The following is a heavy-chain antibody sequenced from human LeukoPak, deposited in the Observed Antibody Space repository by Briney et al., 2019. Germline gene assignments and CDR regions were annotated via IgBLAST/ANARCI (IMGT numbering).Heavy chain of an antibody. D-gene: IGHD2-15*01. CDR3: AKATLGSCSGARCYPFDY. CDR2: TTGNGGST. J-gene: IGHJ4*02. V-gene: IGHV3-23*01. CDR1: GFTFSTYA. Sequence: GGSLRLSRAASGFTFSTYAINWVRQVPGKGLEWVSSTTGNGGSTYLADSVKGRFTISRDNSRNTLYLQMNSLRAEDTAVYYCAKATLGSCSGARCYPFDYWGQGTLVTVSS.